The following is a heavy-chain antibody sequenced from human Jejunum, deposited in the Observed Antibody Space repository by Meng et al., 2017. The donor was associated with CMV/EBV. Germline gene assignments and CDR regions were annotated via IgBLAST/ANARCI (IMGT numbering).Heavy chain of an antibody. V-gene: IGHV4-39*07. CDR3: TRGLGSYGSRIDY. CDR2: IYYSGTT. D-gene: IGHD5-18*01. Sequence: SGGSFTSSNYYWGWIRQPPGKGLEWIGNIYYSGTTYYNPSPKSRGTISVDTSKNQFSLKLSSVTAADTAVYYCTRGLGSYGSRIDYWGQGTLVTVSS. CDR1: GGSFTSSNYY. J-gene: IGHJ4*02.